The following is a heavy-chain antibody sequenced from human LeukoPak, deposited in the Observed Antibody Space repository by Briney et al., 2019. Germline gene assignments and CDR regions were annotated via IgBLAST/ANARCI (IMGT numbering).Heavy chain of an antibody. V-gene: IGHV1-2*02. J-gene: IGHJ5*02. CDR2: INPDSGGT. Sequence: GASVKVSCKASGYTFNDYYIHWVRQAPGQGLEWMGWINPDSGGTKYAQKFQGRVTMTRDTSIRTVYMELSRLTYDDTAVFYCTREARVGNWFDPWGQGTLVTVSS. CDR1: GYTFNDYY. D-gene: IGHD2-15*01. CDR3: TREARVGNWFDP.